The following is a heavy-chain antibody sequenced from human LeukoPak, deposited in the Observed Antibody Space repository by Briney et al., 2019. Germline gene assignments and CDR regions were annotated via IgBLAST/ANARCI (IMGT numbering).Heavy chain of an antibody. J-gene: IGHJ4*02. V-gene: IGHV1-69*13. CDR2: IIPIFGTA. D-gene: IGHD1-26*01. CDR3: ARRVVGATTWSGFDY. Sequence: ASVKVSCKASGGTFSSYAISWVRQAPGQGLEWMGGIIPIFGTANYAQKLQGRVTITADESTSTAYMELSSLRSEDTAVYYCARRVVGATTWSGFDYWGQGTLVTVSS. CDR1: GGTFSSYA.